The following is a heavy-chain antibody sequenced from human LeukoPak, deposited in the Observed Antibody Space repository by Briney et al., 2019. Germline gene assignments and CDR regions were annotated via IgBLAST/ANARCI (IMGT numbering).Heavy chain of an antibody. CDR2: TNHSGST. CDR3: ASSQSIFGVVQYYYYMDV. V-gene: IGHV4-34*01. Sequence: SETLSLTCAVYGGSFSGYYWSWIRQPPGKGLEWIGETNHSGSTNYNPSLKSRVTISVDTSKNQFSLKLSSVTAADTAVYYCASSQSIFGVVQYYYYMDVWGKGTTVTVSS. CDR1: GGSFSGYY. J-gene: IGHJ6*03. D-gene: IGHD3-3*02.